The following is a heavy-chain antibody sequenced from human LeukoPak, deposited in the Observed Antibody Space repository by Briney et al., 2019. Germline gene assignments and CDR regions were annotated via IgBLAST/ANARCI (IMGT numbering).Heavy chain of an antibody. CDR2: IKQDRSEK. CDR1: GFTFSSYW. Sequence: GGSLRLSCAASGFTFSSYWMSWVRQAPGKGLEWVANIKQDRSEKYYVDSVKGRFTISRDNATNSLYLQMNSLRAEDTAVYYCARDRGYYDFWSGPVANMDVWGKGPAVIVSS. V-gene: IGHV3-7*01. CDR3: ARDRGYYDFWSGPVANMDV. J-gene: IGHJ6*03. D-gene: IGHD3-3*01.